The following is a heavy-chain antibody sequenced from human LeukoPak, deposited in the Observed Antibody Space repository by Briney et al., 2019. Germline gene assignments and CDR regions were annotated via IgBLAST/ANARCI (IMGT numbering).Heavy chain of an antibody. D-gene: IGHD2-15*01. V-gene: IGHV4-34*01. CDR2: INHSGST. J-gene: IGHJ3*02. Sequence: SETLSLACAVYGGSFSGYYWSWIRQPPGKGLEWIGEINHSGSTNYNPSLKSRVTISVDTSKNQFSLKLSSVTAADTAVYYCARGRRCGGSCYHTPGAFGIWGQGTMVTVSS. CDR3: ARGRRCGGSCYHTPGAFGI. CDR1: GGSFSGYY.